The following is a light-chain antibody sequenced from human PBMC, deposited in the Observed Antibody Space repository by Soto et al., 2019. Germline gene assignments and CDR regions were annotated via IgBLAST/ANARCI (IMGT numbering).Light chain of an antibody. CDR2: EVS. CDR1: SNDIGNYDR. Sequence: QSALTQPASVSGSPGQSITISCSGTSNDIGNYDRVSWYQQHPGKVPKLMIYEVSKRPSGVSSRFTGSKSGNTASLTISGLQADDEADYYCCSYVGSRFVVFGGGNKLTVL. CDR3: CSYVGSRFVV. J-gene: IGLJ2*01. V-gene: IGLV2-23*02.